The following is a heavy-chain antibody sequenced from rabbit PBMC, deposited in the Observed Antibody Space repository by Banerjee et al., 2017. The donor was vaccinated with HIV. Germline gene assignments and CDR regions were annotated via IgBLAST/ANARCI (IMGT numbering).Heavy chain of an antibody. CDR3: ARDVEFGRLDL. CDR2: IDTGSGRI. J-gene: IGHJ4*01. Sequence: QSLEESGGDLVKPGASLTLTCTASGFTLSSYWMCWVRQAPGKGLEWIACIDTGSGRIWYMSWANGRFTISKTSSTTVTLQMTSLTVADTATYFCARDVEFGRLDLWGPGTLVTDS. D-gene: IGHD4-2*01. V-gene: IGHV1S40*01. CDR1: GFTLSSYW.